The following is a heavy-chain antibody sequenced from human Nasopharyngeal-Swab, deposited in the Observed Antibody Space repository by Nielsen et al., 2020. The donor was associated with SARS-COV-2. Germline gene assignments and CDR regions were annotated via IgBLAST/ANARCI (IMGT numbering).Heavy chain of an antibody. D-gene: IGHD3-9*01. CDR3: ARGGPNLETLTGYYPFDY. J-gene: IGHJ4*02. V-gene: IGHV1-2*02. CDR2: INPHSGVT. CDR1: GYTFTGYY. Sequence: ASVKVSCMPSGYTFTGYYIHWVRQAPGQGLEWMGWINPHSGVTDGTEKFQGRVTMTRDTSISTAYMELRSLRSDDTAVYYCARGGPNLETLTGYYPFDYWGQGTLVTVSS.